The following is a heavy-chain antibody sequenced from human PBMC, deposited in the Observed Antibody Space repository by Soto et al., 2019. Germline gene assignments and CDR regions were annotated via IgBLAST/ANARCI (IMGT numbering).Heavy chain of an antibody. Sequence: GGSLRLSCEASGFTFSRVGMNWVRQVPGKGLEWVASISSGSSDTWYADSVKGRFIISRDNAQNSLFLQMNTLRPEDTAMYYCARVAYWGPGTQVTVSS. J-gene: IGHJ4*02. CDR3: ARVAY. CDR1: GFTFSRVG. CDR2: ISSGSSDT. V-gene: IGHV3-21*01.